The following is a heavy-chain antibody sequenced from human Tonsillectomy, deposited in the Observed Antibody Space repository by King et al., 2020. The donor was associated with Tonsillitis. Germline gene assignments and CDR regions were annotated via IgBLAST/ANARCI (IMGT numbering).Heavy chain of an antibody. CDR3: ARXXXGTSSYYFDF. CDR2: ISYDGSNK. CDR1: RFTFSDYG. J-gene: IGHJ4*02. V-gene: IGHV3-33*05. Sequence: VQLVESGGGVVQPGRSLRLSCAASRFTFSDYGMHWVRQAPGKGLEWVAIISYDGSNKYYADSVKGRFXISRDNSKNTLXLQMNSLRAEDTAVYYCARXXXGTSSYYFDFWGQGXLVTVSS.